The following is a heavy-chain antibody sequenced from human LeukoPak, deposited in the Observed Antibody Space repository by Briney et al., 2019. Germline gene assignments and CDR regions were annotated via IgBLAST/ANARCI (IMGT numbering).Heavy chain of an antibody. CDR3: AREYSSSWYQGYYYGMDV. D-gene: IGHD6-13*01. J-gene: IGHJ6*02. CDR1: GFTFSNAW. V-gene: IGHV3-7*01. Sequence: PGGSLRLSCAGSGFTFSNAWMSWVRQAPGKGLEWVANIKQDGSEKYYVDSVKGRFTISRDNAKNSLYLLMNSLRAEDTAVYYCAREYSSSWYQGYYYGMDVWGQGTTVTVSS. CDR2: IKQDGSEK.